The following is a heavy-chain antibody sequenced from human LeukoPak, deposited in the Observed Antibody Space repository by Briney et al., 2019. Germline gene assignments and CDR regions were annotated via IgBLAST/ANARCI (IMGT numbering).Heavy chain of an antibody. J-gene: IGHJ3*02. CDR2: INPNSGGT. Sequence: ASVKVSCKASGYTFTGYYMHWVRQAPGQGLEGMGRINPNSGGTNYAQKLQGRVTMTRDTSISTAYRELSAPRSDDTAASYCAREWATRSTFDIWGQGTMVTVSS. CDR1: GYTFTGYY. V-gene: IGHV1-2*06. CDR3: AREWATRSTFDI. D-gene: IGHD2-15*01.